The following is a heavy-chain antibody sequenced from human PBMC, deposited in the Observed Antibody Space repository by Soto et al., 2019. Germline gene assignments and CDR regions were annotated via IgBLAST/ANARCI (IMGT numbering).Heavy chain of an antibody. CDR2: LNDSGGT. J-gene: IGHJ1*01. CDR3: TRGRGGVQH. V-gene: IGHV4-34*01. Sequence: QVQLQQWGAGLLKPSETLSLTCAVYGGSFSGYYWSWVRQPPGEGLEWIGGLNDSGGTNYNASLKSRVSISGDTSNNQFSLKLSFVTAADTAVYYCTRGRGGVQHWGQGTLVTVSS. CDR1: GGSFSGYY. D-gene: IGHD3-10*01.